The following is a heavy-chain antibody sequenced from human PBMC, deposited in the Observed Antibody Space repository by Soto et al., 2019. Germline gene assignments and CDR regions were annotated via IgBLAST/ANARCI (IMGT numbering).Heavy chain of an antibody. V-gene: IGHV1-18*01. CDR1: GYTFTSYG. D-gene: IGHD4-17*01. CDR2: ISAYNGNT. Sequence: QVQLVQSGAEVKKPGASVKVSCKASGYTFTSYGISWVRQAPGQGLEWMGWISAYNGNTNYAQKLQGRVTMTTDTSTSTAYMELRSLRSDDTAVYYCARDRVLTRPLYADGCLPEPGYWGQGTLVTVSS. J-gene: IGHJ4*02. CDR3: ARDRVLTRPLYADGCLPEPGY.